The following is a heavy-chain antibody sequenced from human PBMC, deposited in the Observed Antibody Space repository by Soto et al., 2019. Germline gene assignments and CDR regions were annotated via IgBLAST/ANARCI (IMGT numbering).Heavy chain of an antibody. J-gene: IGHJ4*02. CDR3: ARRGGLATISYYFDY. Sequence: SETLSLTCTVSGGSISSSSYYWGWIRQPPGKGLEWIGSIYYSGSTYYNPSLKSRVTISVDTSKNQFSLKLSSVTAADSAVYYCARRGGLATISYYFDYWGPGALVNLSS. D-gene: IGHD3-16*01. CDR2: IYYSGST. V-gene: IGHV4-39*01. CDR1: GGSISSSSYY.